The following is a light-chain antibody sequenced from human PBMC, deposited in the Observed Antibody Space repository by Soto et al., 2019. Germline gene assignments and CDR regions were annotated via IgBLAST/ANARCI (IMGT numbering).Light chain of an antibody. V-gene: IGLV3-21*02. CDR3: QVCHIGSDHYV. Sequence: SYELTQPPPVSVAPGQTAEISCGGDNIESTGVRWPRQXPRXAPXXXXXXXRXXXSGTTDGFSGSNSRNTDTLTISRVEGGDDAYYYCQVCHIGSDHYVFGAVTNVTV. CDR2: XXR. J-gene: IGLJ1*01. CDR1: NIESTG.